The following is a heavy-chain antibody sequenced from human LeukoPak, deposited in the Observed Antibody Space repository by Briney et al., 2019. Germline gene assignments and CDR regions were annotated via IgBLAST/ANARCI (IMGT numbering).Heavy chain of an antibody. Sequence: KPGGSLRLSCAASGFTFSDYYMGWIRQAPGKGLEWVSYISSSGSTIYYADSVKGRFTISRDNAKNSLYLQMNSLRAEDTAVYYCAREGMLVTTPRYYFDYWGQGTLVTVSS. CDR1: GFTFSDYY. J-gene: IGHJ4*02. V-gene: IGHV3-11*04. CDR3: AREGMLVTTPRYYFDY. D-gene: IGHD4-17*01. CDR2: ISSSGSTI.